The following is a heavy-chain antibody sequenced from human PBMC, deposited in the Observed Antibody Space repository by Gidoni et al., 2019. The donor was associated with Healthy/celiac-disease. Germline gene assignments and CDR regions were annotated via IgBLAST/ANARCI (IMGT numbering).Heavy chain of an antibody. CDR2: SSSSSSYI. CDR1: AFTFSSYS. V-gene: IGHV3-21*01. Sequence: EVQLVESGGGLVKPGGSLRLSCAASAFTFSSYSMNWVRQAPGKGLEWVSSSSSSSSYIYYADSVKGRFTIARDNAKNSLYLQMNSLRAEDTAVYYCARDIPASGWLLGAFDIWGQGTMVTVSS. D-gene: IGHD6-19*01. CDR3: ARDIPASGWLLGAFDI. J-gene: IGHJ3*02.